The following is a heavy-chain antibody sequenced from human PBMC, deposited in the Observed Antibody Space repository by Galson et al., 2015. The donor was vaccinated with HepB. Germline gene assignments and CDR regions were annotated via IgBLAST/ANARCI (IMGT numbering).Heavy chain of an antibody. Sequence: SLRLSCAASGFTFSSYGMHWVRQAPGKGLEWVAVIWYDGSNKYYADSVKGRFTISRDNSKNTLYPQMNSLRAEDAAVYYCARDQGMVRGVIDGDFDYWGQGTLVTVSS. CDR3: ARDQGMVRGVIDGDFDY. CDR2: IWYDGSNK. J-gene: IGHJ4*02. V-gene: IGHV3-33*08. CDR1: GFTFSSYG. D-gene: IGHD3-10*01.